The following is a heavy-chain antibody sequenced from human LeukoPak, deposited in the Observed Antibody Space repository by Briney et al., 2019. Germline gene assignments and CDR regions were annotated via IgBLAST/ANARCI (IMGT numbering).Heavy chain of an antibody. CDR1: GDPINSLDL. Sequence: SGTLSLTCTVSGDPINSLDLWSWVRQPPGKGLEWVGEMYLSGTTHSNPSVKSRVTISIDKSKNQFFLNLSSVTAADTAVYYCAGLVGRYSSGLYYYYFDYWGQGTLVTVSS. V-gene: IGHV4-4*02. J-gene: IGHJ4*02. CDR3: AGLVGRYSSGLYYYYFDY. CDR2: MYLSGTT. D-gene: IGHD3-22*01.